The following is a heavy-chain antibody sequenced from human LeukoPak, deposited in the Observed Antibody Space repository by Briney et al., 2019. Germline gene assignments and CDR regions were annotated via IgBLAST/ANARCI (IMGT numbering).Heavy chain of an antibody. CDR3: ARDKTDWFDP. V-gene: IGHV4-61*01. Sequence: SETLSLTCTVSGGSVSSGSYYWSWIRQPPGKGLEWIGYIYYSGSTNYDPSLKSRVTISVDTSKNQFSLKLSSVTAADTAVYYCARDKTDWFDPWGQGTLVTVSS. CDR2: IYYSGST. J-gene: IGHJ5*02. CDR1: GGSVSSGSYY.